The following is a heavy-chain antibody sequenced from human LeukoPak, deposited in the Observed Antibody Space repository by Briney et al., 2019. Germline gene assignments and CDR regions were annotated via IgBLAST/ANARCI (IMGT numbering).Heavy chain of an antibody. V-gene: IGHV4-34*01. CDR1: GGSFSGYC. J-gene: IGHJ4*01. CDR3: ARGLLTYASGSYYAY. D-gene: IGHD3-10*01. Sequence: SETLSLTCAVHGGSFSGYCWSWIRQPPGKGLEWIGEINHSGSTNYNPSLKSRVTMSVDTSSNQFSLELRSVTAADTAVYYCARGLLTYASGSYYAYWGHGTLVTVST. CDR2: INHSGST.